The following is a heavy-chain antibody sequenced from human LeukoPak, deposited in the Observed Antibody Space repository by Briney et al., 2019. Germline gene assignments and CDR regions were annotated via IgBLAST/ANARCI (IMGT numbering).Heavy chain of an antibody. CDR2: ISGSGGST. D-gene: IGHD2-2*01. Sequence: GGSLRLSRAASGFTFSSYAMSWVRQAPGKGLEWVSAISGSGGSTYYADSVKGRFTISRDNSKNTLYLQMNSLRAEDTAVYYCAKDIVVVPVHSTFDYWGQGTLVTVSS. V-gene: IGHV3-23*01. CDR3: AKDIVVVPVHSTFDY. J-gene: IGHJ4*02. CDR1: GFTFSSYA.